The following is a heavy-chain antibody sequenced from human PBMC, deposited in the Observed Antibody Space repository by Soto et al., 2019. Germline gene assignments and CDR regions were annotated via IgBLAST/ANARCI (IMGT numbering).Heavy chain of an antibody. V-gene: IGHV1-2*04. J-gene: IGHJ6*02. CDR2: INPNSGGT. CDR3: ARVGHCSSTSCPEGKSDYYGMDV. CDR1: GYTFTGYY. D-gene: IGHD2-2*01. Sequence: ASVKVSCKASGYTFTGYYMHWVRQAPGQGLEWMGWINPNSGGTNYAQKFQGWVTMTRDTSISTAYMELSRLRSDDTAVYYCARVGHCSSTSCPEGKSDYYGMDVWGQGTTVTVSS.